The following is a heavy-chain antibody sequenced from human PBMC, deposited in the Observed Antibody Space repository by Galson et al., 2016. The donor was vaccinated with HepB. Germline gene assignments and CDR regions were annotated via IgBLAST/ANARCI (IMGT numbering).Heavy chain of an antibody. CDR3: ARHGPVTTHFY. D-gene: IGHD4-11*01. CDR2: FYYGGST. J-gene: IGHJ4*02. CDR1: DDSISSSSYY. V-gene: IGHV4-39*01. Sequence: SETLSLTCTVSDDSISSSSYYWGWIRQPPGKGLEWIGSFYYGGSTFYNPSLKSRVTLSVDTSKKQLSLKLNSVAAADTAVYFCARHGPVTTHFYWGQGILVSVSS.